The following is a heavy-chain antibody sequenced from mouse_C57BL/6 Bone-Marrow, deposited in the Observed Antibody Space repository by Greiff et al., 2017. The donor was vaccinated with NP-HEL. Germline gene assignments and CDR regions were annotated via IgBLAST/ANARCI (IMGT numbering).Heavy chain of an antibody. V-gene: IGHV14-4*01. CDR1: GFNIKDDY. J-gene: IGHJ2*01. CDR2: IDPENGDT. Sequence: EVQLQQSGAELVRPGASVKLSCTASGFNIKDDYMHWVKQRPEQGLEWIGWIDPENGDTEYVSTFQGKATITADTSSNTAYLQLSSLTSEDTAVYYCTLLLPWGQGTTLTVSS. D-gene: IGHD1-1*01. CDR3: TLLLP.